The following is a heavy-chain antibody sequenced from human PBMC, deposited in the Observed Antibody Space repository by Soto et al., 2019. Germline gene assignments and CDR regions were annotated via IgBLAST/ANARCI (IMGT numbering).Heavy chain of an antibody. CDR3: ATRGESTGSFGMDV. D-gene: IGHD2-8*02. CDR1: GFRFSNYA. CDR2: VVASGSNT. V-gene: IGHV3-23*01. J-gene: IGHJ6*02. Sequence: SLRLSCAASGFRFSNYAMGWVRQAPGKGLEWVSTVVASGSNTYYVDSVRGRFTIFRDNSKNTLFLQMNSLRAEDTAIYYCATRGESTGSFGMDVWGQGTTVTVSS.